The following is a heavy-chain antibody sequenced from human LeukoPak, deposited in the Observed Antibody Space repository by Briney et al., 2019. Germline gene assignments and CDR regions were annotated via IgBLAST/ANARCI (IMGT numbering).Heavy chain of an antibody. Sequence: GGSLRLSCAASGFTFSSYPMSWVRQAPGKGLEWVSYITTSSSQIYYGDSVKGRFTISRDNAKNTLYLQMNSLRAEDTAIYYCAGTLSGSYYVGDYWGQGTLVTVSS. CDR1: GFTFSSYP. CDR2: ITTSSSQI. J-gene: IGHJ4*02. V-gene: IGHV3-21*01. CDR3: AGTLSGSYYVGDY. D-gene: IGHD1-26*01.